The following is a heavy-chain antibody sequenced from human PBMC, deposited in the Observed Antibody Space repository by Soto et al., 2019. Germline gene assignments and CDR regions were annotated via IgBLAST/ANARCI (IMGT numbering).Heavy chain of an antibody. J-gene: IGHJ4*02. V-gene: IGHV2-5*05. Sequence: QITLQESGPSVVKPTQTLTLTCSFSVFSFNDSGVAVGWVRQTPSKALEWLGLIYWRGTQRYGPSLDTRVTITKASSKNRVVLTMSNMAPVDTGSYFCIHRGEGRRHFDYWGQGPLVTVSS. D-gene: IGHD2-15*01. CDR2: IYWRGTQ. CDR1: VFSFNDSGVA. CDR3: IHRGEGRRHFDY.